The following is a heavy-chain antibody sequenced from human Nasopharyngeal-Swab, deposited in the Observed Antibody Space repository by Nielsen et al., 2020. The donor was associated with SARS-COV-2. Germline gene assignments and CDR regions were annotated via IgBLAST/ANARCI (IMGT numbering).Heavy chain of an antibody. CDR1: GFTLSPYW. J-gene: IGHJ4*02. CDR2: INQDGSQK. V-gene: IGHV3-7*01. D-gene: IGHD3-22*01. CDR3: VRAIAQADSY. Sequence: GESLKISCTASGFTLSPYWMTWVRQAPGKGLEWVANINQDGSQKYYVDSAKGRFTISRDNAQNSLYLQMNSLRVEDTAVYYCVRAIAQADSYWGQGTLLTVSS.